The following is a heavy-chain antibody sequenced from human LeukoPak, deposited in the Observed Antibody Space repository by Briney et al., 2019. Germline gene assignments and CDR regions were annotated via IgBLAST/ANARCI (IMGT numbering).Heavy chain of an antibody. V-gene: IGHV3-30*18. D-gene: IGHD1-26*01. CDR3: AKRRQSGSYLRGVSGKRKYYFDY. J-gene: IGHJ4*02. Sequence: GRSLRLSCAASGFTFSSYGMHWVRQAPGKGLEWVAVISYDGSNKYYADSVKGRFTISRDNSKNTLYLQMNSLRAEDTAVYYCAKRRQSGSYLRGVSGKRKYYFDYWGQGTLVTVSS. CDR2: ISYDGSNK. CDR1: GFTFSSYG.